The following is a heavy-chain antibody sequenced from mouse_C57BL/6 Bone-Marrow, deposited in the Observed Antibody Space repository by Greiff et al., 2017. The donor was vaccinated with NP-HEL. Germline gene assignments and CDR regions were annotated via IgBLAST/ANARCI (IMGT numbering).Heavy chain of an antibody. Sequence: QVQLQQSGAELVRPGASVTLSYKASGYTFTDYEMHWVKQTPVHGLEWIGAIDPETGGTAYNQKFKGKAILTADKSSSTAYMELRSLTSEDSAVYYCTRGDSYYYGSSYEFDYWGQGTTLTVSS. CDR3: TRGDSYYYGSSYEFDY. CDR1: GYTFTDYE. V-gene: IGHV1-15*01. J-gene: IGHJ2*01. CDR2: IDPETGGT. D-gene: IGHD1-1*01.